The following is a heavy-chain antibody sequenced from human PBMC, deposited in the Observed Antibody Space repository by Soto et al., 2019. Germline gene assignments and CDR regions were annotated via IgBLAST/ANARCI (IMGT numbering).Heavy chain of an antibody. D-gene: IGHD2-21*01. CDR1: GFTFNTYD. CDR2: ITASSAYI. Sequence: EVQLVESGGGLAKPGGFLRLSCAASGFTFNTYDMNWVRQAPGKGLEWVSSITASSAYIYYADSVRGRITISRDNAKNSLFLQMHSLRAEDTAVYYCVRSGTARLLRHSWFDTWGQGTLVTVSS. V-gene: IGHV3-21*01. CDR3: VRSGTARLLRHSWFDT. J-gene: IGHJ5*02.